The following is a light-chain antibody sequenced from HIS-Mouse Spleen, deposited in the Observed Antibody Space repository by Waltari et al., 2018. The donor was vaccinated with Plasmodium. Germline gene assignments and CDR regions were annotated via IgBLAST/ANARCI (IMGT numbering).Light chain of an antibody. CDR3: MIWPSDASGV. CDR1: SDINVGSYN. V-gene: IGLV5-37*01. CDR2: YYSDSDK. Sequence: QPVQTQPPSSSASSGESARLTCTLPSDINVGSYNISWYQKMPGSPPRYLLYYYSDSDKGQGSGVPSRFSGSKDASANTGILRISGLQSEDEADYYCMIWPSDASGVFGGGTKLTVL. J-gene: IGLJ3*02.